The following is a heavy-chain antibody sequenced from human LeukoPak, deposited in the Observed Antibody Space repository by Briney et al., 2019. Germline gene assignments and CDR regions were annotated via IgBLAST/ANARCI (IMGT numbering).Heavy chain of an antibody. V-gene: IGHV4-59*08. CDR3: ARFGITVVRGGKYYFDY. D-gene: IGHD3-10*01. CDR2: IYYSGAT. CDR1: GGSISNYY. J-gene: IGHJ4*02. Sequence: SETLSLTCTVSGGSISNYYWSWIRQPPGKGLEWIGHIYYSGATRYNPSLKSRITISVDTSKNQFSLMLSSVTAADTAVYYCARFGITVVRGGKYYFDYWGQGTLVTVSS.